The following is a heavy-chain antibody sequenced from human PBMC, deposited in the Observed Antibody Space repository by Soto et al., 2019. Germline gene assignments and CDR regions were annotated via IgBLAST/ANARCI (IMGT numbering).Heavy chain of an antibody. D-gene: IGHD2-2*01. CDR1: GFTFDDYA. V-gene: IGHV3-9*01. J-gene: IGHJ4*02. CDR2: ISWNSGSI. CDR3: AKDLHVVVPAAQDSGFDY. Sequence: GGSLRLSCAASGFTFDDYAMHWVRQAPGKGLEWVSGISWNSGSIGYADSVKGRFTISRDNAKNSLYLQMNSLRAEDTALYYCAKDLHVVVPAAQDSGFDYWGQGTLVTVSS.